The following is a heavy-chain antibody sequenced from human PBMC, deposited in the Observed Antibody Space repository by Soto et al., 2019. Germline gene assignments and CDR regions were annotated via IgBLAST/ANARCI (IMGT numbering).Heavy chain of an antibody. D-gene: IGHD6-19*01. V-gene: IGHV1-2*02. J-gene: IGHJ5*02. Sequence: GASVKVSCKASGYTFTGYYMHWVRQAPGQGLEWMGWINPNSGGTNYAQKFQGRVTVTRDTSISTAYMELRRLRSDDTAVYYGARGLRIEVSGGSWGPGTLVNVSS. CDR1: GYTFTGYY. CDR3: ARGLRIEVSGGS. CDR2: INPNSGGT.